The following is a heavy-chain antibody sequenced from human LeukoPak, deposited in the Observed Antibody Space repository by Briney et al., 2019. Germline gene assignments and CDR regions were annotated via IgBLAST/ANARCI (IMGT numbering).Heavy chain of an antibody. CDR1: GYTFTGYY. CDR2: INPNSGGT. D-gene: IGHD3-22*01. Sequence: GASVKVSCKASGYTFTGYYMHWVRQAPGQGLEWMGWINPNSGGTNYAQKFQGRVTMTRDTSISTAYMELSRLRSDDTAVYYCARDRRPYYYDSGGCSMDVWGQGTTVTVSS. V-gene: IGHV1-2*02. CDR3: ARDRRPYYYDSGGCSMDV. J-gene: IGHJ6*02.